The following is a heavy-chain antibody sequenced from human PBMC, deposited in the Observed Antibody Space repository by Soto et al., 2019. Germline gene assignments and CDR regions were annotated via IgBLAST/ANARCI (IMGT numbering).Heavy chain of an antibody. J-gene: IGHJ6*02. CDR1: GYTFTNYG. Sequence: ASVNVSCKASGYTFTNYGISGVRQAPGQGLEWIGWISDYNGNTNYAQKLHGRVTMTTDTSTNTAYMELRNLRSDDTAVYYCASDTSVEEMATIPYYYYYGMDVWGQGTTVTVSS. CDR3: ASDTSVEEMATIPYYYYYGMDV. V-gene: IGHV1-18*04. CDR2: ISDYNGNT. D-gene: IGHD5-12*01.